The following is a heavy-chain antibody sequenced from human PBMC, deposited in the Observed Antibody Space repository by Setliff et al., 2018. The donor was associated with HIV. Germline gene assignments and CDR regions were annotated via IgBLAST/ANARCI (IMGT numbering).Heavy chain of an antibody. CDR3: ARRLLTRSGVALGAFDL. J-gene: IGHJ3*01. Sequence: PGESLKISCQASGYSFTKFWIGWVRQMPGKGLEWMGLIYPGDSDTRYSPSFQGQVTISADKSTNTLFLQLSGLKASDTAIYYCARRLLTRSGVALGAFDLWGQGTMVTVSS. D-gene: IGHD3-3*01. CDR2: IYPGDSDT. CDR1: GYSFTKFW. V-gene: IGHV5-51*01.